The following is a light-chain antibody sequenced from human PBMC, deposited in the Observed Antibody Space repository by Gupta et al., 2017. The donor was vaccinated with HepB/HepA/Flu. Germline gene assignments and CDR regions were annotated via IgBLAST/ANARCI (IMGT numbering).Light chain of an antibody. J-gene: IGKJ1*01. CDR1: QSVGGSY. CDR2: GAS. Sequence: IVLTQSPGTLSLSPGEIATLSCRASQSVGGSYLAWYQQKPGQAPRLLISGASSRATGIPDRFSGSGSGSDFSGSASGTDFTLTISRLEPEDFAMYYCEYYGRTFGQGTKVEIK. V-gene: IGKV3-20*01. CDR3: EYYGRT.